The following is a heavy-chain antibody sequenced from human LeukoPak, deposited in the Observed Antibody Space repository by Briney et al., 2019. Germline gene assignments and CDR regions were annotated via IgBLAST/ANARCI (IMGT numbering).Heavy chain of an antibody. D-gene: IGHD4-17*01. CDR1: GITFSRYW. J-gene: IGHJ4*02. CDR2: IKQDGDEK. CDR3: ARDNPDYGIDY. V-gene: IGHV3-7*03. Sequence: GGSLRLSCVDSGITFSRYWMSWVRQAPGKGLEWVANIKQDGDEKYYVDSVKGRFTISRDNAKNSLYLQMNSLRVEDTAVYYCARDNPDYGIDYWGQGTLVTVSS.